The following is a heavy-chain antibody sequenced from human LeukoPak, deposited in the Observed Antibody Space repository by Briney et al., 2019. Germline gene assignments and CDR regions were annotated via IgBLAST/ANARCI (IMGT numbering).Heavy chain of an antibody. Sequence: GGSLRLSCAVYGFTFSNFWMSWVRQAPGRGLEWVANIHPEGNEKYHVESVKGRFTISRDNTKNLLFLQMNGLRVEDTAVYYCARGDDFSGDHCGQGTLVTVSS. CDR1: GFTFSNFW. D-gene: IGHD1-1*01. J-gene: IGHJ4*02. V-gene: IGHV3-7*04. CDR3: ARGDDFSGDH. CDR2: IHPEGNEK.